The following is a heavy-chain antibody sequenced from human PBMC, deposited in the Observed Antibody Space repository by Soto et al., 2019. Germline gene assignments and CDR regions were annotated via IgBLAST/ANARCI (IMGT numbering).Heavy chain of an antibody. CDR2: ISYDGSNK. J-gene: IGHJ4*02. CDR3: ARDGVAVAGIFDY. CDR1: GFTFSSYA. D-gene: IGHD6-19*01. Sequence: GGSLRLSCAASGFTFSSYAMHWVRQAPGKGLEWVAVISYDGSNKYYADSVKGRFTISRDNSKNTLYLQMNSLRAEDTAVYYCARDGVAVAGIFDYWGQGTLVTVSS. V-gene: IGHV3-30-3*01.